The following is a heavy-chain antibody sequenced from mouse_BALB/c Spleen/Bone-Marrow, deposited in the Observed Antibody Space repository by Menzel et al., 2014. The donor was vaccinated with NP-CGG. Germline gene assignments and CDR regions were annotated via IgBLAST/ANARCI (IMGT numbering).Heavy chain of an antibody. Sequence: DVHLVESGPGLVKPSQSLSLTCSVTGYSITSGYYWNWIRQFPGNKLEWMGYISYNGSNNYNPSIKNRISITRYTSKNQFFLKLNSVTTEDTATYYCAREGIYDGYWDYAMDYWGQGTSVTVSS. CDR1: GYSITSGYY. V-gene: IGHV3-6*02. CDR2: ISYNGSN. D-gene: IGHD2-3*01. CDR3: AREGIYDGYWDYAMDY. J-gene: IGHJ4*01.